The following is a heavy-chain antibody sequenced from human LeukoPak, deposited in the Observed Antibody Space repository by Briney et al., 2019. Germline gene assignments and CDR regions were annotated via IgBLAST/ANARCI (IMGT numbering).Heavy chain of an antibody. CDR2: IHYSGST. CDR1: GDSISSSNYY. V-gene: IGHV4-39*01. Sequence: SETLSLTCTVSGDSISSSNYYWGWIRQPPGKGLEWIGNIHYSGSTYYNPSLKSRVTISVDTSKNQFSLKLSSVTAADTAVYYCARQYSSGEAFDIWGQGTMVTVSS. CDR3: ARQYSSGEAFDI. D-gene: IGHD3-22*01. J-gene: IGHJ3*02.